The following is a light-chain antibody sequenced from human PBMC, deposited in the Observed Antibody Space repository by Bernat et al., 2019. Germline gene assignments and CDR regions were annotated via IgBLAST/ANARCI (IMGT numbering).Light chain of an antibody. CDR1: SSDVGGYDY. Sequence: QSALTQPRSVSGSPGQSVTISCTGTSSDVGGYDYVSWYQQHPGKSPKLMISDVTKRPSGVPDRFSVSKSGNTASLTISGLQAEDEADYYCCSYAGSYVFGTGTKVTVL. CDR2: DVT. J-gene: IGLJ1*01. V-gene: IGLV2-11*01. CDR3: CSYAGSYV.